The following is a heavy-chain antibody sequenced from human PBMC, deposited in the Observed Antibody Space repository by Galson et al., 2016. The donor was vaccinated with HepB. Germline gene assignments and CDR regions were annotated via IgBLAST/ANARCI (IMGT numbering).Heavy chain of an antibody. CDR2: IFHTGSS. J-gene: IGHJ5*02. Sequence: LSLTCKVSGGPINSGASYWTWIRQHPGKGLEWIGYIFHTGSSYYNPSLQSRVTISIDTSNNEFSLDLRSVTAADTAIYYCARDSRIVGTTISWFDPWGQGALVIVSS. V-gene: IGHV4-31*03. D-gene: IGHD1-26*01. CDR1: GGPINSGASY. CDR3: ARDSRIVGTTISWFDP.